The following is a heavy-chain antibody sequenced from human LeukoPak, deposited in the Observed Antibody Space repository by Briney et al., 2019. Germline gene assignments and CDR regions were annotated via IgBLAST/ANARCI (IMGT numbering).Heavy chain of an antibody. Sequence: GASVKVSCKASGYTFTSYDINWVRQATGQGLEWMGWMNPNSGNTGYAQKFQGRVTMTRDTSISTAYMELSSLRSEDTAVYYCARSGRITMVRGVIAPQDYYYMDVWGKGTTVTVSS. J-gene: IGHJ6*03. CDR1: GYTFTSYD. CDR3: ARSGRITMVRGVIAPQDYYYMDV. D-gene: IGHD3-10*01. CDR2: MNPNSGNT. V-gene: IGHV1-8*01.